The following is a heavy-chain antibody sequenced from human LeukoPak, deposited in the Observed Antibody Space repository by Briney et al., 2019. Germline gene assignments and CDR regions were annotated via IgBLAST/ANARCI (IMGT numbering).Heavy chain of an antibody. CDR2: ISGSGGST. CDR1: GFTCSSYA. D-gene: IGHD6-19*01. CDR3: AKDLRHSGWYEDY. V-gene: IGHV3-23*01. Sequence: GGSLRLSCAASGFTCSSYAMSWVRQAPGKGLEWVSAISGSGGSTYYADSVKGRFTISRDNSKNTLYLQMNSLRAEDTAVYYCAKDLRHSGWYEDYWGQGTLVTVSS. J-gene: IGHJ4*02.